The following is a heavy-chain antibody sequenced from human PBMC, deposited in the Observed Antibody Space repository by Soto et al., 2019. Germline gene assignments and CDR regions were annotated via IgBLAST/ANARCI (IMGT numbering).Heavy chain of an antibody. CDR1: GFTFSSYA. CDR3: AKGRSSGYFSAFDY. Sequence: GGSLRLSCAASGFTFSSYAMSWVRQAPGKGLEWVSAISGGGGSTYYADSVKGRFTISRDNSKNTLYLQMNSLRAEDTAVYYCAKGRSSGYFSAFDYWGQGTLVTVSS. J-gene: IGHJ4*02. CDR2: ISGGGGST. D-gene: IGHD3-22*01. V-gene: IGHV3-23*01.